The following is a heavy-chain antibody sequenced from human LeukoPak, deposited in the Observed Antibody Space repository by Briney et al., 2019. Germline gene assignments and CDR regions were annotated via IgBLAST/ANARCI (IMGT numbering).Heavy chain of an antibody. J-gene: IGHJ4*02. Sequence: PGGSLRLSCAASGFTFSSYAMSWVRQAPGKGLEWVSAISGSGGSTYYADSVKGRFTISRDNSKNTLYLQMNSLRAEDTAVYYCAKDRYGGNSGGYFDYWGQGTLVTVSS. CDR2: ISGSGGST. D-gene: IGHD4-17*01. CDR1: GFTFSSYA. V-gene: IGHV3-23*01. CDR3: AKDRYGGNSGGYFDY.